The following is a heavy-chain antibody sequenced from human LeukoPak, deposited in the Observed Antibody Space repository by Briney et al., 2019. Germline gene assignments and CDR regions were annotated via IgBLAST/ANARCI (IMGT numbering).Heavy chain of an antibody. CDR1: GVSISSYY. J-gene: IGHJ5*02. CDR3: ARVLAAAGNNWFDP. V-gene: IGHV4-59*01. D-gene: IGHD6-13*01. CDR2: IYYTGST. Sequence: SETLSLTCTVSGVSISSYYWSWIRQPPGKGLEWVGYIYYTGSTNYNPSLKSRVTISVDTSKNQFSLKLSSVTAADTAVYYCARVLAAAGNNWFDPWGQGTLVTVSS.